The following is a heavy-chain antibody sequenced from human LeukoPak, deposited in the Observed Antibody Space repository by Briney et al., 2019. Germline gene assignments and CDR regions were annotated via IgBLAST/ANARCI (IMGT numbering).Heavy chain of an antibody. V-gene: IGHV4-59*01. Sequence: SEPLSLTCSVSGAAMRRYYWSWMRQPPGKGLEWIGYIYYDGSTTYNPSLKSRVTISVDTYKNQFSLKLSSVTAADTAVYYCARDFDYWGQGTLVTVSS. CDR2: IYYDGST. J-gene: IGHJ4*02. CDR3: ARDFDY. CDR1: GAAMRRYY.